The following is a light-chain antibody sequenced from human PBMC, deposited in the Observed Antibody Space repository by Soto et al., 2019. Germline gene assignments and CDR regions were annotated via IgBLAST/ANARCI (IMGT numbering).Light chain of an antibody. CDR2: EGS. CDR3: CSYAGSSTFV. V-gene: IGLV2-23*03. Sequence: QSALTQPASVSGSPGQSITISCTGTSSDVGSYNLVSWYQQHPGKAPKLMIYEGSKRPSGFSNRFSGSKSGNTASLTISGLHAEDEADYYCCSYAGSSTFVFGGGTKLTVL. CDR1: SSDVGSYNL. J-gene: IGLJ2*01.